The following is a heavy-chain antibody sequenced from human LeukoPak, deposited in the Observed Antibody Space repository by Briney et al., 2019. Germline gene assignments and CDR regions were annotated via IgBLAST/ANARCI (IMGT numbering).Heavy chain of an antibody. CDR2: INWNGGST. Sequence: GGSLRLSCAASGFSFDDYGMSWVRQAPGKGLEWVSGINWNGGSTGYAGSVKGRFTISRDNAKNSLYLQMNTLRVEDTALYYCARGGITIFGVLVYMDVWGKGTTVTVSS. D-gene: IGHD3-3*01. V-gene: IGHV3-20*04. J-gene: IGHJ6*03. CDR1: GFSFDDYG. CDR3: ARGGITIFGVLVYMDV.